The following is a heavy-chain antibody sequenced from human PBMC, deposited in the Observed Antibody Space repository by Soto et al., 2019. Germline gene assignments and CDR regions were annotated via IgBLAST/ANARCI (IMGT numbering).Heavy chain of an antibody. D-gene: IGHD6-19*01. CDR1: GDSISSYY. Sequence: SETLSLTCTFSGDSISSYYWNWIMQPPGKGLEWIGYVSYSGSTNYNPSLKSRVTISLDTSKNQLSLKLSSATAADTAVYFCARSVAVPGAHIDYWGQGTQVTVSS. CDR3: ARSVAVPGAHIDY. CDR2: VSYSGST. J-gene: IGHJ4*02. V-gene: IGHV4-59*01.